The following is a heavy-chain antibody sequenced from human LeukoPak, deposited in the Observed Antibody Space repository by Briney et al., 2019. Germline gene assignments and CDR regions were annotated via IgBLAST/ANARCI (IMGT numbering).Heavy chain of an antibody. CDR1: GFTFSSYW. D-gene: IGHD3-10*01. J-gene: IGHJ5*02. CDR2: IKQDGSEK. V-gene: IGHV3-7*04. Sequence: QPGGSLRLSCAASGFTFSSYWMSWVRQAPGKGLEWVANIKQDGSEKYYVDSVKGRFTISRDNAKNSLYLQMNSLRAEDTAVYYCARVNVLLWFGELSDWFDPWGQGTLVTVSS. CDR3: ARVNVLLWFGELSDWFDP.